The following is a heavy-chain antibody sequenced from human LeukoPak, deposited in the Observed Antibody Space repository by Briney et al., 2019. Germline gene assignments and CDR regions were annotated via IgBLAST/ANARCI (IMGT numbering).Heavy chain of an antibody. J-gene: IGHJ4*02. D-gene: IGHD3-10*01. V-gene: IGHV3-23*01. CDR3: AKREFDSSDFDY. CDR2: ISGSGGST. Sequence: GGSLRLSCAASGFTFSSYGMSWVRQAPGKGLEWVSAISGSGGSTYYADSVKGRFTISRDNSKNTLYLQMNSLRAEDTAVYCCAKREFDSSDFDYWGQGTLVTVSS. CDR1: GFTFSSYG.